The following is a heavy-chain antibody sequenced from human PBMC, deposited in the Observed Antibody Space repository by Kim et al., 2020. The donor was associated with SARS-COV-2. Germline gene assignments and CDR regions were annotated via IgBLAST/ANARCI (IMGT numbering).Heavy chain of an antibody. V-gene: IGHV3-74*01. CDR2: INNVWSAT. CDR3: VRGSGNFGYGMGV. D-gene: IGHD3-3*01. Sequence: GGSLRLSCAASGFTFSSFWMHWVRQAPGTGLMWVSRINNVWSATIYADSVKGRFTISRDNAKSTLYLQMNSLRVEDTAVYYCVRGSGNFGYGMGVWGQGTTVTVSS. J-gene: IGHJ6*02. CDR1: GFTFSSFW.